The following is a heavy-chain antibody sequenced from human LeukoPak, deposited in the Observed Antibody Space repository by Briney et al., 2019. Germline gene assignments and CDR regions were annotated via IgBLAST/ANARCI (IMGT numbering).Heavy chain of an antibody. CDR1: GGSFSGYY. J-gene: IGHJ3*02. CDR3: ARGPYSYDSSGAFDI. Sequence: SETLSLTCAVYGGSFSGYYWSWIRQPPGKGLEWIGEINHSGSTNYNPSLKSRVTISVDTSKNQFSLKLSSVTAADTAVYFCARGPYSYDSSGAFDIWGQGAMVTVSS. V-gene: IGHV4-34*01. D-gene: IGHD3-22*01. CDR2: INHSGST.